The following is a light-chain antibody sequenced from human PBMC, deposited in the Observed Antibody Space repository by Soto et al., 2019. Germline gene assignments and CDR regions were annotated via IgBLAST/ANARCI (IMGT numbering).Light chain of an antibody. Sequence: EIVLTQSPCTLSLSPGERATLSCRASQSVSSSYLAWYQQKPGQAPRLLIYGASSRATGIPDRFSGSGSGTDFTLTISRLEPNDFAVSYCQQYGSSPRTFGQGTKVEIK. CDR3: QQYGSSPRT. CDR1: QSVSSSY. J-gene: IGKJ1*01. CDR2: GAS. V-gene: IGKV3-20*01.